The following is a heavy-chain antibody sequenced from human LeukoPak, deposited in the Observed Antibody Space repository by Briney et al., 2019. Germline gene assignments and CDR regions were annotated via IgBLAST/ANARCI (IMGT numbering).Heavy chain of an antibody. D-gene: IGHD5-18*01. CDR2: IYYSGSP. J-gene: IGHJ4*02. Sequence: SETLSLTCSVSGGSISSSRYFWGWIRQPPGKGLEWIGSIYYSGSPYYNPSLKSRVTISVDTSKNQFSLKLSSLTAADTAVYYFAIHGYSYSQDHFDYWGQGTLVTVSS. CDR1: GGSISSSRYF. V-gene: IGHV4-39*01. CDR3: AIHGYSYSQDHFDY.